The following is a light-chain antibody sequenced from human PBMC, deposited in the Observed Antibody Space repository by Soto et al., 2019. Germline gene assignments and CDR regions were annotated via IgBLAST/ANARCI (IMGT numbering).Light chain of an antibody. CDR3: SSSTRSTTLNVL. Sequence: QSALTQPASVSGSHGQSITISCTGTSSDVGGYKYVSWYQQHPGKVPKLMIYEVSNRPSGVSNRFSGSKSGNTASLTISGLQAEDEAEYYCSSSTRSTTLNVLFGGGTKLTVL. J-gene: IGLJ2*01. CDR2: EVS. CDR1: SSDVGGYKY. V-gene: IGLV2-14*01.